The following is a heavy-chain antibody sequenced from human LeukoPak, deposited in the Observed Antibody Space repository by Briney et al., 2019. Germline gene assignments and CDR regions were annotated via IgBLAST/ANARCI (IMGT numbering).Heavy chain of an antibody. D-gene: IGHD3-10*01. CDR2: ISSSSSYI. V-gene: IGHV3-21*01. J-gene: IGHJ4*02. Sequence: PGGSLRLSCAASGFTFSSYSMNWVRQAPGKGLEWVSSISSSSSYIYYADSVKGRFTISRDNSKNTLYLQMNSLRAEDTAVYYCARDYVVDGDYGSGAIGHWGQGTLVTVSS. CDR1: GFTFSSYS. CDR3: ARDYVVDGDYGSGAIGH.